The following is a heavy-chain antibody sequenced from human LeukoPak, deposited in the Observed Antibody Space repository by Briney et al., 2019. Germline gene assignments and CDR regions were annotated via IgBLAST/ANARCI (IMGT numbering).Heavy chain of an antibody. Sequence: SVTVSCKASGGTFSSYAISWVRQAPGQGLEWMGGIIPIFGTANYAQKFQGRVTITADKSASTAYMELSSLRSEDTAVYYCARVDYYDSSGYYYGDWGQGTLVTVSS. V-gene: IGHV1-69*06. J-gene: IGHJ4*02. CDR1: GGTFSSYA. D-gene: IGHD3-22*01. CDR2: IIPIFGTA. CDR3: ARVDYYDSSGYYYGD.